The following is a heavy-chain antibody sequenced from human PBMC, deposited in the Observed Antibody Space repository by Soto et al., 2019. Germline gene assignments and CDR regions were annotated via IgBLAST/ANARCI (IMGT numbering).Heavy chain of an antibody. J-gene: IGHJ4*02. D-gene: IGHD5-12*01. V-gene: IGHV4-4*07. CDR3: AREGSYSAYNFAHGIQLWSFDF. CDR1: GGSITSYY. CDR2: IFSSGST. Sequence: SETLSLTCTVSGGSITSYYWSWVRQPPGQGLEWIGRIFSSGSTSFNPSLESRVAMSVDTSKNHFSLNLSSVTAADMAVYYCAREGSYSAYNFAHGIQLWSFDFWGQGALVTVSS.